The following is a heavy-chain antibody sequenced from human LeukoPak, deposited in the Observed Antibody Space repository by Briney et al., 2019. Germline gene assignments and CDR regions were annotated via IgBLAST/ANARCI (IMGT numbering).Heavy chain of an antibody. CDR1: GYTCTDYY. V-gene: IGHV1-2*02. D-gene: IGHD1-26*01. Sequence: GASVKLSCKASGYTCTDYYMHWVRQAPGQRLEWMGWINPNSGGTNYAQKFQGRVTMTRDTSISTAYMELSWLTSDDPGVYYCARSASRGNWFDPWGQGTLVTVSS. J-gene: IGHJ5*02. CDR3: ARSASRGNWFDP. CDR2: INPNSGGT.